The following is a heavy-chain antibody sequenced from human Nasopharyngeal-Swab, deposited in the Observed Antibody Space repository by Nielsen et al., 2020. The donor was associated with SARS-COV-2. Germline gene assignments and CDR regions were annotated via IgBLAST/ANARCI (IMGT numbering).Heavy chain of an antibody. CDR3: ARGIYYYYYYMDV. J-gene: IGHJ6*03. CDR2: ISGDGGST. V-gene: IGHV3-43*02. CDR1: GFTFDDYA. Sequence: GESLKISCAASGFTFDDYAMHWVRQAPGKGLEWVSLISGDGGSTYYADSVKGRFTISRDNAKNSLYLQMNSLRAEDTAVYYCARGIYYYYYYMDVWGKGTTVTVSS.